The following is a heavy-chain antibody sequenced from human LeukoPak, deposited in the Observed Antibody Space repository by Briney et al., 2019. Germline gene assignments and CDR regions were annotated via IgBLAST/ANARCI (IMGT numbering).Heavy chain of an antibody. CDR3: AINPRRITMVRGGY. CDR1: GFTFSSYA. CDR2: ISYDGSNK. V-gene: IGHV3-30*04. J-gene: IGHJ4*02. Sequence: GGSLRLSCAASGFTFSSYAMHWVRQAPGNGLEGVAVISYDGSNKYYADSVKGRFTISRDNSKNTLYLQMNSLRAEDTAVYYCAINPRRITMVRGGYWGQGTLVTVSS. D-gene: IGHD3-10*01.